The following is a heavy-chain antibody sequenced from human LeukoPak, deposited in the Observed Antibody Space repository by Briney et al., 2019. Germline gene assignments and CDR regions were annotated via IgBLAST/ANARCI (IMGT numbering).Heavy chain of an antibody. D-gene: IGHD6-13*01. V-gene: IGHV4-59*01. Sequence: SETLSLTCTVSGGSISSYYWSWIRQPPGKGLEWIGHIYYSGSTNYNPSLKSRVTISVDTSKNQFSLKLSSVTAADTAVYYCATGIAAAGSDYWGQGTLVTVSS. CDR1: GGSISSYY. CDR2: IYYSGST. J-gene: IGHJ4*02. CDR3: ATGIAAAGSDY.